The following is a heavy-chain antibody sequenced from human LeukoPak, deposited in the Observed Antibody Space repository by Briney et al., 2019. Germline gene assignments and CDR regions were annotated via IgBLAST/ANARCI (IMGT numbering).Heavy chain of an antibody. V-gene: IGHV1-46*01. CDR3: ASSVYYYDIGETYFDY. Sequence: ASVKVSCKASGGTFSTYAITWVRQAPGQGLEWMGIINPSGGSTSYAQKFQGRVTMTRDTSTSTVYMELSSLRSEDTAVYYCASSVYYYDIGETYFDYWGQGTLVTVSS. J-gene: IGHJ4*02. CDR1: GGTFSTYA. CDR2: INPSGGST. D-gene: IGHD3-22*01.